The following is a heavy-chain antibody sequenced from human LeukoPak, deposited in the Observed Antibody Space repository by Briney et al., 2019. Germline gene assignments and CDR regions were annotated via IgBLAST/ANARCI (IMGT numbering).Heavy chain of an antibody. CDR1: GFTFSDYS. J-gene: IGHJ4*02. V-gene: IGHV3-23*01. D-gene: IGHD6-6*01. CDR2: ISGSGGST. Sequence: GGSLRLSCAVSGFTFSDYSMTWVRQAPGKGLEWVSAISGSGGSTYYADSVKGRFTISRDNSKNTLYLQMNSLRAEDTAVYYCAKGEQLVPFDYWGQGTLVTVSS. CDR3: AKGEQLVPFDY.